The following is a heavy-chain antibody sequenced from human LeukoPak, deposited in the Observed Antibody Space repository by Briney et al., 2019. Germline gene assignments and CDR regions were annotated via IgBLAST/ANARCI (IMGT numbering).Heavy chain of an antibody. CDR3: ARTYGDYGTSSPFDY. J-gene: IGHJ4*02. CDR2: ICTSGST. V-gene: IGHV4-4*07. D-gene: IGHD4-17*01. CDR1: GRSISSYY. Sequence: PAETLSLTCTLSGRSISSYYWSWTRHPAGKGLEWIGRICTSGSTNYNPSLKSRVTISVDTSKKQFSQKLSSVTAADTAVYYCARTYGDYGTSSPFDYWGQGTLVTVSS.